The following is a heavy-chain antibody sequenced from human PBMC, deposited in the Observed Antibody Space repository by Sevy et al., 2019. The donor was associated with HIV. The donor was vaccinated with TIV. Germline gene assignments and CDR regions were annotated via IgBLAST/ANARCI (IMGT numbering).Heavy chain of an antibody. V-gene: IGHV3-15*01. CDR3: LAYFDY. J-gene: IGHJ4*02. CDR2: IKSKTDGGTT. Sequence: GESLKISCVASGFTFSNAWMSWVRPAPGEGGEWVGRIKSKTDGGTTDYAAPVNGRITISRVDSKNTLYLQMNSVKTEDTAVYYCLAYFDYWGQGTLVTVSS. CDR1: GFTFSNAW.